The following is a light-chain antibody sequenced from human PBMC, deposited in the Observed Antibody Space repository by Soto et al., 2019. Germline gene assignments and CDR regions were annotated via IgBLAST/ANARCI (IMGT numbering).Light chain of an antibody. CDR1: SSDVGGYNY. J-gene: IGLJ2*01. V-gene: IGLV2-11*01. CDR2: DVT. CDR3: CSYGGSYTLI. Sequence: SALTQPRSVSGSPGQSVTVSCTGTSSDVGGYNYVSWYQQHPGKAPKLIISDVTNRPSGVPDRFSGSKSGNTASLTISGLQGEDEAEYYCCSYGGSYTLIFGGGTKLTVL.